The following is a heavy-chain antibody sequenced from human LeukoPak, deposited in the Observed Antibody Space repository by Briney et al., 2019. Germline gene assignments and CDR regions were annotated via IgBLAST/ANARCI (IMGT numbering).Heavy chain of an antibody. J-gene: IGHJ6*03. Sequence: ASVKVSCKASGYTFTSYYMHWVRQAPGQGLEWMGIINPSGGSTSYAQKFQGRVTMTRDMSTSTVYMELSSLRSEDTAVYYCARVYDSSGYYLHYYYYYMDVWGKGTTVTVSS. CDR3: ARVYDSSGYYLHYYYYYMDV. CDR1: GYTFTSYY. CDR2: INPSGGST. V-gene: IGHV1-46*01. D-gene: IGHD3-22*01.